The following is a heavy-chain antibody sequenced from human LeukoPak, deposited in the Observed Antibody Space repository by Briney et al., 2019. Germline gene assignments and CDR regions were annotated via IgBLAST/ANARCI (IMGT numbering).Heavy chain of an antibody. V-gene: IGHV1-18*01. CDR3: ARDEPIYGSGSYYGARRFDY. J-gene: IGHJ4*02. Sequence: ASVKVSCKASGYTFTSYGISWVRQAPGQGLEWMGWISAYNGNTNYAQKLQGRVTMTTDTSTSTAYMELRSLRPGDTAVYYCARDEPIYGSGSYYGARRFDYWGQGTLVTVSS. CDR2: ISAYNGNT. D-gene: IGHD3-10*01. CDR1: GYTFTSYG.